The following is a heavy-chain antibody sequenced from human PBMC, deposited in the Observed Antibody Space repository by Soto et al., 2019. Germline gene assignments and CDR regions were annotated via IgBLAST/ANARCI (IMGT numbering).Heavy chain of an antibody. CDR3: ARGYYDFWSGYYTGTHPPYYYGMDV. V-gene: IGHV4-59*01. CDR1: GGSISSYY. Sequence: PSETLSLTCTVSGGSISSYYWSWIRQPPGKGLEWIGYIYYSGSTNYNPSLKSRVTISVDTSKNQFSLKLSSVTAADTAVYYCARGYYDFWSGYYTGTHPPYYYGMDVWGQGTTVTVSS. CDR2: IYYSGST. D-gene: IGHD3-3*01. J-gene: IGHJ6*02.